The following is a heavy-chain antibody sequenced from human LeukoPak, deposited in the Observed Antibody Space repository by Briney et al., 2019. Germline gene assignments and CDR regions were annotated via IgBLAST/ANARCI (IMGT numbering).Heavy chain of an antibody. D-gene: IGHD7-27*01. CDR1: GFTFSSYG. Sequence: GGSLRLSCAASGFTFSSYGMHWVRQAPGKGLEWVAFIRYDGSNKYYADSVKGRFTISIDNSKNTLYLQMNSLRAEDTAVYYCAKDLHLGTPSGCDYWGQGTLVTVSS. CDR3: AKDLHLGTPSGCDY. J-gene: IGHJ4*02. CDR2: IRYDGSNK. V-gene: IGHV3-30*02.